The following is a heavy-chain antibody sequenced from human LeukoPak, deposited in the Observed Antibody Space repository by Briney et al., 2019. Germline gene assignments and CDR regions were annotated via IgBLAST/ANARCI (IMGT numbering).Heavy chain of an antibody. D-gene: IGHD4-23*01. J-gene: IGHJ4*02. CDR2: ISSNGDST. Sequence: GGSLRLSCAASGFTFSSYAMRWVRQAPGKGLEYVSAISSNGDSTYYANSVRGRFTISRDNSKNTLYLQMGSLRAEDTAVYYCASSYGSNKNPFDYWGQGTLVTVSS. V-gene: IGHV3-64*01. CDR3: ASSYGSNKNPFDY. CDR1: GFTFSSYA.